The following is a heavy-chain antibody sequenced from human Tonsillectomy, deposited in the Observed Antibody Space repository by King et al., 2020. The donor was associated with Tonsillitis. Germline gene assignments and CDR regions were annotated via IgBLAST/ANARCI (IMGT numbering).Heavy chain of an antibody. J-gene: IGHJ3*02. CDR1: GFTFSSYA. V-gene: IGHV3-23*04. Sequence: VQLVESGGGLVQPGGSLRLSCAASGFTFSSYAMSGVRQAPGKGLEWVSAIIGSGGSTYYADSVKGRFTISRDNSKNTLYLQMNSRRGEDTAVYYCAKSRTYVVMGAFDIWGQGTMVTVSS. D-gene: IGHD3-22*01. CDR2: IIGSGGST. CDR3: AKSRTYVVMGAFDI.